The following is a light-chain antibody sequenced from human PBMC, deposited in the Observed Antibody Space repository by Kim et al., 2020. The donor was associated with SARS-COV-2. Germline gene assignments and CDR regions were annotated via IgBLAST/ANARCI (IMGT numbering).Light chain of an antibody. Sequence: PGKTARITCGGKNIGSKSVHWYQQKPGQAPVLVIYYDSDRPSGIPERFSGSNSGNTATLTISRVEAGDEADYYCQVWDSSSDHRGVFGGGTQLTVL. V-gene: IGLV3-21*04. CDR1: NIGSKS. CDR3: QVWDSSSDHRGV. J-gene: IGLJ2*01. CDR2: YDS.